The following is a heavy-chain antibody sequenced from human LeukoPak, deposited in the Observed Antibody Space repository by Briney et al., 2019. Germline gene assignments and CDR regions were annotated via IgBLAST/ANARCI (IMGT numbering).Heavy chain of an antibody. V-gene: IGHV4-59*01. Sequence: PSQTLSLTCTVSGVSLSRYYWSWIRQPPARGRGGGGDIDYRGSPNYTASLKSRVTLSLYTGKSQFSQERSSVTPAHTGVDFGSREFYSSGWYHYIDYWGEGTLVTVSS. J-gene: IGHJ4*02. CDR3: SREFYSSGWYHYIDY. CDR2: IDYRGSP. CDR1: GVSLSRYY. D-gene: IGHD6-19*01.